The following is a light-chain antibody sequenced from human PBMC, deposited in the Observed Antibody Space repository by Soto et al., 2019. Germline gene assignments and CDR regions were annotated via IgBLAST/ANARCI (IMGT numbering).Light chain of an antibody. CDR3: TVWDDSLRGRL. CDR2: RNN. Sequence: QAVLTQPPSASGTPRQRVTISCSGTSSSIESNYVYWYQQLPGTAPRLLIYRNNQRPSGVPDRFSGSKSGTSASLAISALRSEDEADYYCTVWDDSLRGRLFGGGTKVTVL. CDR1: SSSIESNY. V-gene: IGLV1-47*01. J-gene: IGLJ2*01.